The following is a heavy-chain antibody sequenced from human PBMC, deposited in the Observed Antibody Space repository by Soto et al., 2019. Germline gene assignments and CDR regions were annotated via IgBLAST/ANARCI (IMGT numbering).Heavy chain of an antibody. J-gene: IGHJ4*02. CDR3: ARDMTRTVVPYFDF. Sequence: ASVKVSCKASGGTFSNYVVNWVRQAPGQGLEWMGRIIPISGAANYAQKFQGRVTITADKSTSTSYMELSSLRSEDTAVYYCARDMTRTVVPYFDFWGQGTLVTRLL. V-gene: IGHV1-69*06. CDR1: GGTFSNYV. D-gene: IGHD1-7*01. CDR2: IIPISGAA.